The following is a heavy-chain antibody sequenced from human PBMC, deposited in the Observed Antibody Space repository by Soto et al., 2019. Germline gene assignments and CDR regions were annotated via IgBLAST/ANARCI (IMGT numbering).Heavy chain of an antibody. CDR2: IWYDGSNK. CDR3: AREPYSNYVMDV. J-gene: IGHJ6*02. V-gene: IGHV3-33*01. Sequence: QVQLVESGGGVVPPGGSLRLSCVASGFIFSSYGMYWVRQAPGKGLEWVGVIWYDGSNKYYGDSVKGRFTISRDNSKNTLYLQMSSLRAEDTAVYDCAREPYSNYVMDVWGQGTTVTVSS. D-gene: IGHD4-4*01. CDR1: GFIFSSYG.